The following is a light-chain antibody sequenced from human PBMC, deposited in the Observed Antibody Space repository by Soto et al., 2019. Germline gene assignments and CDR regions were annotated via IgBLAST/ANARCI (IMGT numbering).Light chain of an antibody. J-gene: IGKJ5*01. CDR2: GAS. Sequence: EIVMTQSPATLSVSPGERATLSCRASQSTNNYLAWYQQKPGQAPRLLIYGASTRATGLPARFSGSGSGTQFTLTISSLQSEDFAVYYCQQYNNWPITFGQGTRLEIK. V-gene: IGKV3-15*01. CDR1: QSTNNY. CDR3: QQYNNWPIT.